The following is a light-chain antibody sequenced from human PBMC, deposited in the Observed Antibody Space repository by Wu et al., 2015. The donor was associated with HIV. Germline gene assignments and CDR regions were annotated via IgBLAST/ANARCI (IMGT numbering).Light chain of an antibody. V-gene: IGKV1-5*03. J-gene: IGKJ1*01. CDR3: QQYNGYSGN. CDR1: QSISSW. CDR2: KAS. Sequence: DIQMTQSPSTLSASVGDRVTITCRASQSISSWLAWYQQKPGKAPKLLIYKASSLESGVPSRFSGSGSGTEFTLTISSLQPDDFATYYCQQYNGYSGNFGQGTKVEIK.